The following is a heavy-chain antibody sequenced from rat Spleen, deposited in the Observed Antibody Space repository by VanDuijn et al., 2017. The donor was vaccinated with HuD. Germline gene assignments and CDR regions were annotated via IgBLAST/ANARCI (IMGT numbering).Heavy chain of an antibody. CDR1: GFTFTSYW. D-gene: IGHD4-4*01. CDR2: ISIGGYNT. V-gene: IGHV5S23*01. Sequence: EVQLVESGGGLVQPGRSLKLSCVASGFTFTSYWMYWVRQAPGKGLEWVASISIGGYNTYYRDSVKGRFSISRDDAKSTLYLQMDSLRSEDTATYYCARRGNSVFWNFDFWGPGTMVSVSS. J-gene: IGHJ1*01. CDR3: ARRGNSVFWNFDF.